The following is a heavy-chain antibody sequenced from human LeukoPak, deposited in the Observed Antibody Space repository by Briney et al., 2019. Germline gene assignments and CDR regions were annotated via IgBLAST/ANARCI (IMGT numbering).Heavy chain of an antibody. Sequence: KSSETLSLTCTVSGGSISSYYWSWIRQPPGKGLEWIGYIYYSGSTNYNPSLKSRVTISVDTSKNQFSLKLSSVTAADTAVYYCASSAIRKVRNDAFDIWGQGTMVTVSS. V-gene: IGHV4-59*08. CDR2: IYYSGST. CDR3: ASSAIRKVRNDAFDI. CDR1: GGSISSYY. J-gene: IGHJ3*02.